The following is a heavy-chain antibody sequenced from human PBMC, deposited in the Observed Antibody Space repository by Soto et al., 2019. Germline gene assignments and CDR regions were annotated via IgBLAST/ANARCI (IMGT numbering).Heavy chain of an antibody. Sequence: QITLKESGPTLVKPTQTLTLTCTFSGFSLSTSGVGVGWIRQPPGKALEWLALIYWDDDKRYSPSLKSRLTXTXXTSKNQVVRTMTNMDPVDTATYYLAHNPSGAPLDYWGQGTLVTVSS. CDR3: AHNPSGAPLDY. D-gene: IGHD3-10*01. J-gene: IGHJ4*02. CDR1: GFSLSTSGVG. V-gene: IGHV2-5*02. CDR2: IYWDDDK.